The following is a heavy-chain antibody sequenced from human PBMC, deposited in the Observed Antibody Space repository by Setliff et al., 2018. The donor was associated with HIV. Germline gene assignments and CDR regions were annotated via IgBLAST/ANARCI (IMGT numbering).Heavy chain of an antibody. CDR1: GFTFSSYS. CDR3: SRDVLTNNYYYYGMDV. CDR2: IRTKAYSGTT. V-gene: IGHV3-49*04. Sequence: PGGSLRLSCAASGFTFSSYSMNWVRQAPGKGLEWVAFIRTKAYSGTTEYAASVKDRFTISRDDSKSIAYLQMNSLKTEDSAVYYCSRDVLTNNYYYYGMDVWGQGTTVTVSS. D-gene: IGHD4-4*01. J-gene: IGHJ6*02.